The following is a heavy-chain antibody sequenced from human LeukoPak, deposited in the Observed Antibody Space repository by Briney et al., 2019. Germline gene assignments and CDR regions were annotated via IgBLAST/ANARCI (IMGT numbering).Heavy chain of an antibody. D-gene: IGHD2-21*02. V-gene: IGHV3-30-3*01. J-gene: IGHJ6*02. CDR3: AGRRVTAIIPDYYYYYGMDV. Sequence: VGSLRLSCAASGFTFSSYAMHWVRQPPGKGLEWVAVISYDGSNKYYADSVKGRFTISRDNSKNTLYLQMNSLRAEDTAVYYCAGRRVTAIIPDYYYYYGMDVWGQGTTVTVSS. CDR2: ISYDGSNK. CDR1: GFTFSSYA.